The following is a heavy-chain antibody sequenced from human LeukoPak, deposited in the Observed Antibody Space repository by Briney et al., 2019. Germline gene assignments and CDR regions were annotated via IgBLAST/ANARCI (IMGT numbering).Heavy chain of an antibody. D-gene: IGHD3-22*01. V-gene: IGHV3-21*01. CDR3: ARDFSYDSSGYYHY. CDR2: ISSSSYI. CDR1: GFTFSSYS. Sequence: GGSLRLSCAASGFTFSSYSMNWVRQAPGKGLEWVSSISSSSYIYYADSVKGRFTISRDNAKNSLYLQMNSLRAEDTAVYYCARDFSYDSSGYYHYWGQGTLVTVSS. J-gene: IGHJ4*02.